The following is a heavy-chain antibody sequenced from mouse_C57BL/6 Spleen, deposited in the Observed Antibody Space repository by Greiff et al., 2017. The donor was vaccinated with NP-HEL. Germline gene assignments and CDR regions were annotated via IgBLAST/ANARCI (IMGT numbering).Heavy chain of an antibody. CDR2: IDPSDSYT. CDR3: ARGDYGSLYAMDY. CDR1: GYTFTSYW. Sequence: VQLQQPGAELVKPGASVKLSCKASGYTFTSYWMQWVKQRPGQGLEWIGEIDPSDSYTNYNQKFKGKATLTVDTSSSTAYMQLSSLTSEDSAVYYCARGDYGSLYAMDYWGQGTSVTVSS. V-gene: IGHV1-50*01. J-gene: IGHJ4*01. D-gene: IGHD1-1*01.